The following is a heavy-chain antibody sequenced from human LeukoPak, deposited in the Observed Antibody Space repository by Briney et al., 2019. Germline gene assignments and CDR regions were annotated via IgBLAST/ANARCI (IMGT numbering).Heavy chain of an antibody. CDR2: ITAYNDNT. CDR3: ARESFIGVATIEVDY. V-gene: IGHV1-18*01. D-gene: IGHD5-12*01. J-gene: IGHJ4*02. Sequence: GASVKVSCKASGYTFTSYGISWVRQAPGQGLEWMGWITAYNDNTYYAQKLQGRVTMTTDTSTSTAYMELRSLRSDDTAVYYCARESFIGVATIEVDYWGQGTLVTVSS. CDR1: GYTFTSYG.